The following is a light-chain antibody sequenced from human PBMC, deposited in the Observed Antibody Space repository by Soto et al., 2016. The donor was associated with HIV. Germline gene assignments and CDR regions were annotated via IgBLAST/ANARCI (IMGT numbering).Light chain of an antibody. CDR1: QDIRNH. V-gene: IGKV1-33*01. CDR3: QQYKTYPLT. Sequence: DIQMTQSPSSLSASLGDRVTITCRASQDIRNHLNWYQKKPGKAPKLLIYETSNLETGVPPRFSGSGSGTDFSFTISSLQPEDFATYFRQQYKTYPLTFGRRDQGADQT. J-gene: IGKJ4*01. CDR2: ETS.